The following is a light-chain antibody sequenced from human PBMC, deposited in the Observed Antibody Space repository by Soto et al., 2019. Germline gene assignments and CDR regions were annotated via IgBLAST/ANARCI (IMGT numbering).Light chain of an antibody. Sequence: QSALTQPASVSGSPGQSITISCTGTSSDIGSYDLVSWYQQHPGKAPKLMIYEANKRPSGVSDRFSGSKSGNTASLTISGLQAEDEADYYCSSYATDSTVLFGGGTKVTVL. CDR2: EAN. J-gene: IGLJ2*01. V-gene: IGLV2-23*01. CDR3: SSYATDSTVL. CDR1: SSDIGSYDL.